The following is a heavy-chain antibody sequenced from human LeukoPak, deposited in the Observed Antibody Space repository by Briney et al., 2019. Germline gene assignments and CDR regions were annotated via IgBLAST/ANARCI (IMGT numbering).Heavy chain of an antibody. CDR1: GGSFSSSSYY. V-gene: IGHV4-39*07. J-gene: IGHJ3*02. D-gene: IGHD1-14*01. CDR3: ARTKGLAGAYNAFDI. CDR2: IYYRGSN. Sequence: PSETLSLTCTVSGGSFSSSSYYWGWIRQPPGRGLEWIGSIYYRGSNYHNSSLKGRVTMSIDTSKNQFSLRLSSVTAADTAVYYCARTKGLAGAYNAFDIWGQGTMVTVS.